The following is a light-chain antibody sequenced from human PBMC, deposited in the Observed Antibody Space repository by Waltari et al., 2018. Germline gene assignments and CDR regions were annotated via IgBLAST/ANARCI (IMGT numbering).Light chain of an antibody. J-gene: IGKJ4*01. Sequence: EIVMTQSPETLSVSLGQRVTLSCRASQNIDASLAWHQQRPGQAPRVLISGASYRVTGIPDRFSGGGSGTEFTLTISSLQSEDVAIYYCQQFHTWPLTFGGGTKVEIK. CDR1: QNIDAS. CDR3: QQFHTWPLT. V-gene: IGKV3-15*01. CDR2: GAS.